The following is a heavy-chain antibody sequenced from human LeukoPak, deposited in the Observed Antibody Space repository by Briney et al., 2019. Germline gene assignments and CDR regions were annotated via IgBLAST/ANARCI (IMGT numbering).Heavy chain of an antibody. V-gene: IGHV4-34*01. CDR3: ARSIVAVPAATHWVIYYYYYMDV. CDR2: INHSGST. CDR1: GGSFSGYY. J-gene: IGHJ6*03. D-gene: IGHD2-2*01. Sequence: PSETLALTCSVYGGSFSGYYWSWIRQPPGKGLEWIGEINHSGSTNYNQSLNSRVTISVDTSKNQFSLKLTALPAGDTPVYYCARSIVAVPAATHWVIYYYYYMDVWGNGTTVTVSS.